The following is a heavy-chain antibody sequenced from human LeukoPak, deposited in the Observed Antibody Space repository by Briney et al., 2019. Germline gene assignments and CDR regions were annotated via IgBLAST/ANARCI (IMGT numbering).Heavy chain of an antibody. CDR3: ARDLNWETY. CDR1: GFSFSDYA. J-gene: IGHJ4*02. CDR2: IRYDGSNK. V-gene: IGHV3-30*02. D-gene: IGHD7-27*01. Sequence: PGGSLRLSCAASGFSFSDYAIYWVRQTPGKGLEWVAFIRYDGSNKIYADSVKGRFAISRDNAKNSLYLQMNSLRAEDTAVYYCARDLNWETYWGQGTLVSVSS.